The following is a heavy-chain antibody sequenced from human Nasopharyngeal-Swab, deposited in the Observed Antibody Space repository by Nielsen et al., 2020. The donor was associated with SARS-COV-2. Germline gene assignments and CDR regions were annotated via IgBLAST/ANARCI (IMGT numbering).Heavy chain of an antibody. CDR3: ARDPPSTGDYYFDH. CDR2: IQQDGDIT. Sequence: GGSLRLSCVTSGFTFGRYWMTWVRQAPGKGLEWVANIQQDGDITYYPESVKGRFTISRDNAKNSLYLQMNSLRAEDTAVYFCARDPPSTGDYYFDHWGQGTLVTVSS. CDR1: GFTFGRYW. D-gene: IGHD7-27*01. J-gene: IGHJ4*02. V-gene: IGHV3-7*01.